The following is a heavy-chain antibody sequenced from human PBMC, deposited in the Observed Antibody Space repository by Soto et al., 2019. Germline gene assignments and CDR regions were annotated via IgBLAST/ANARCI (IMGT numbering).Heavy chain of an antibody. CDR2: VYRTGLT. D-gene: IGHD3-3*01. V-gene: IGHV4-61*01. J-gene: IGHJ4*02. CDR1: GASVSSETHF. CDR3: VREDMSGTSYFDY. Sequence: QVQLQESGPGLVTPSETLSLTCRVSGASVSSETHFWTWIRQPPGKGLEWIGYVYRTGLTNSNPALTSRVTGSADRSENQFSLTLRSVTAADTDVYYCVREDMSGTSYFDYCGPGSQVTVSS.